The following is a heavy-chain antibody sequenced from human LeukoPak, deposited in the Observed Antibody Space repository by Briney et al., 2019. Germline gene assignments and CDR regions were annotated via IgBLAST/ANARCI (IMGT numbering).Heavy chain of an antibody. CDR2: ICYSGST. V-gene: IGHV4-59*11. D-gene: IGHD2-15*01. CDR1: GGSISSHY. J-gene: IGHJ6*03. CDR3: GRDALVGYFSYYYMDV. Sequence: SETLSLTCTVSGGSISSHYWSWIRQPPGKGLEWIGYICYSGSTNYNPSLKSRVTISIDTSKNQFSLKLSSVTAADTAVYYCGRDALVGYFSYYYMDVWGKGTTVTVSS.